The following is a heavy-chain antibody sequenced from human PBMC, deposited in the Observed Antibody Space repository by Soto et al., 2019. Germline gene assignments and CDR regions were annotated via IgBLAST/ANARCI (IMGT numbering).Heavy chain of an antibody. J-gene: IGHJ4*02. CDR2: IIHILDIV. CDR1: GGTFNIYT. Sequence: SVKVSCKASGGTFNIYTISWVRQAPGQGLEWMGRIIHILDIVNYAQKFQGRVTITADKSTTTAYMELSSLRSEDTAVYYCAREQSGLYFDYWGQGTLVTVSS. CDR3: AREQSGLYFDY. V-gene: IGHV1-69*04.